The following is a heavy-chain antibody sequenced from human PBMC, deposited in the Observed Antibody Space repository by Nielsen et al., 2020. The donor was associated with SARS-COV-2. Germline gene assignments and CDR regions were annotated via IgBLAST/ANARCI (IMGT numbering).Heavy chain of an antibody. CDR2: ISSSGSTI. CDR3: ARDDYGDYGAYYYGMDV. V-gene: IGHV3-48*03. CDR1: GFTFSSYE. Sequence: GGSLRLSCAASGFTFSSYEMNWVRQAPGKGLEWVSYISSSGSTIYYADSVKGRSTISRDNAKNSLYLQMNSLRAEDTAVYYCARDDYGDYGAYYYGMDVWGQGTTVTVSS. J-gene: IGHJ6*02. D-gene: IGHD4-17*01.